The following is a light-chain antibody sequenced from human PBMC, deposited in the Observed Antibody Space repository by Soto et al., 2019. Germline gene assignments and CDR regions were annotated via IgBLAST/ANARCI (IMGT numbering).Light chain of an antibody. J-gene: IGLJ1*01. CDR1: SSDVGGYNY. CDR2: DVT. Sequence: QSALTQPASVSGSPGQSITISCTGSSSDVGGYNYVSWYQQHPGKAPKLMIYDVTTRPSGVSNRFSGSKSGNTASLTISGLQAEDEADYYCNSYTSDTNVTYVFGSGTKVTVL. CDR3: NSYTSDTNVTYV. V-gene: IGLV2-14*03.